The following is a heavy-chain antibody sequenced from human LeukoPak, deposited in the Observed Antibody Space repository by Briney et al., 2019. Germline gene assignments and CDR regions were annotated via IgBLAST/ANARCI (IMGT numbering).Heavy chain of an antibody. J-gene: IGHJ3*02. CDR3: TTSDMHYDILTGYYADNGFDI. CDR2: IKSKTDDGAI. CDR1: GFTFSNAW. V-gene: IGHV3-15*01. D-gene: IGHD3-9*01. Sequence: GGSLRLSCAASGFTFSNAWMNWVRQAPGKGLEGVGRIKSKTDDGAIDYAAPVKGRFSISRDDSENTLYLQMNSLKTEDTAVYYCTTSDMHYDILTGYYADNGFDIWGQGTMVTVSS.